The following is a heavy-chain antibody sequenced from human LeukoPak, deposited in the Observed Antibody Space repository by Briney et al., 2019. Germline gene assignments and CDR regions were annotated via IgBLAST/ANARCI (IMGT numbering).Heavy chain of an antibody. D-gene: IGHD6-6*01. CDR3: ARDDGGRHTSSLDY. Sequence: PGGSLRLSCAAPGFTFSTYEMHWVRQAPGKGLEWVSYMSTTGDIIYYADSVKGRFTISRDNAKNSLYLQMDSLRAEDTAVYYCARDDGGRHTSSLDYWGQGTLVAVSS. V-gene: IGHV3-48*03. CDR1: GFTFSTYE. J-gene: IGHJ4*02. CDR2: MSTTGDII.